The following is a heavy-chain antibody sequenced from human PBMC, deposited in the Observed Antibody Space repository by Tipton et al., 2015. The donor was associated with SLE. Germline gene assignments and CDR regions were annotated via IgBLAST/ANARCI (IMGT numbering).Heavy chain of an antibody. V-gene: IGHV4-59*11. Sequence: TLSLTCTVSGGSISSHSWGWIRQSPGKGLEWIGLINYSGTTIYKSSLKSRVTISVDTSKNQFSLKLSSVTAADTAVYYCVRDITMVPYVWFDPWGQGILVTVSS. CDR1: GGSISSHS. CDR2: INYSGTT. D-gene: IGHD3-10*01. CDR3: VRDITMVPYVWFDP. J-gene: IGHJ5*02.